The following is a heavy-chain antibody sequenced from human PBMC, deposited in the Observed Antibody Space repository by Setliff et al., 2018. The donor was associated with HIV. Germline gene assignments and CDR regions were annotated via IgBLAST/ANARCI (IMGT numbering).Heavy chain of an antibody. V-gene: IGHV4-34*01. D-gene: IGHD6-19*01. CDR2: INHSGST. J-gene: IGHJ5*02. CDR1: GGSFSGYY. Sequence: SETLSLTCAVYGGSFSGYYWNWIRRPPGKGLEWIGEINHSGSTNYTPSLKSRVTISIDTSKSQFSLKLSSVTPADTAVYYCARGRGSSPYRWFDPWGQGTLVTVSS. CDR3: ARGRGSSPYRWFDP.